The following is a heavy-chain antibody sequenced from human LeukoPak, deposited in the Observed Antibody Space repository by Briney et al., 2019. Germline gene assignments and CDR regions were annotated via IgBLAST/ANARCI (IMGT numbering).Heavy chain of an antibody. CDR1: GFTFRSYW. Sequence: GGSLRLSCAASGFTFRSYWMSWVRQAPGKGLERVANIKEDGSEKYYVDSVKGRFTISRDNAKNSLYLQMNSLRADDTAVYYCARGGYSYTWPPSYYYGMDVWGQGTTVTASS. D-gene: IGHD5-18*01. V-gene: IGHV3-7*05. CDR3: ARGGYSYTWPPSYYYGMDV. J-gene: IGHJ6*02. CDR2: IKEDGSEK.